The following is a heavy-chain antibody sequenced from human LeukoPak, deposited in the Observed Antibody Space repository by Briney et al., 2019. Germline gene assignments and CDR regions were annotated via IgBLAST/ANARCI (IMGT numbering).Heavy chain of an antibody. CDR3: ARGGSGSYYLN. D-gene: IGHD3-10*01. J-gene: IGHJ4*02. V-gene: IGHV4-34*01. CDR1: GESFSGYY. CDR2: IKHSGSS. Sequence: PSETLSLTCAVYGESFSGYYWGWIRQPPGKGLEWIGEIKHSGSSNYNPSLKSRVTISLERSKNQLSLKLSSVTAADTAVYYCARGGSGSYYLNWGQGTLVTVSS.